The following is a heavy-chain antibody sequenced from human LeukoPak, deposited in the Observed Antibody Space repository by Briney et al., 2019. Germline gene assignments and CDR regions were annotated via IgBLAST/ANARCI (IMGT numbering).Heavy chain of an antibody. CDR1: GFTFSSDW. CDR3: ARGSIAVAGVYYFDY. J-gene: IGHJ4*02. Sequence: PGGSLRLSCAASGFTFSSDWMSWVRQAPGKGLECVARIKHDGSAKYYVDSVKGRFTISRDNAKSSLFLQMDSLRAEDSAVYYCARGSIAVAGVYYFDYWGQGTLVTVSS. CDR2: IKHDGSAK. D-gene: IGHD6-19*01. V-gene: IGHV3-7*01.